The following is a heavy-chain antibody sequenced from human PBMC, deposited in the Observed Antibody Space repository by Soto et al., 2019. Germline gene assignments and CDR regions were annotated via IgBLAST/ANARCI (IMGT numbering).Heavy chain of an antibody. V-gene: IGHV3-30-3*01. CDR3: AREEDLTVTTKTSFGYFDY. J-gene: IGHJ4*02. CDR1: GFTFSSYA. CDR2: ISYDGSNK. D-gene: IGHD4-17*01. Sequence: GGSLRLSCAASGFTFSSYAMHWVRQAPGKGLEWVAVISYDGSNKYYADSVKGRFTISRDNSKNTLYLQMNSLRAEDTAVYYCAREEDLTVTTKTSFGYFDYWGQGTLVTVSS.